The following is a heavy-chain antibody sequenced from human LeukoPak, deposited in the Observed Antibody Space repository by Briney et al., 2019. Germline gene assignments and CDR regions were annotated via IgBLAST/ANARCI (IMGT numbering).Heavy chain of an antibody. Sequence: GASVKVSCKASGYTFTSYDINWVRQATGQGLEWMGWMNPNSGNTGYAQKFQGRVTMTRNTSISTAYMELSSLRSEDTAVYYCARDLALYCSSTSCYRGSDYWGQGTLVTVSS. CDR3: ARDLALYCSSTSCYRGSDY. J-gene: IGHJ4*02. D-gene: IGHD2-2*01. V-gene: IGHV1-8*01. CDR1: GYTFTSYD. CDR2: MNPNSGNT.